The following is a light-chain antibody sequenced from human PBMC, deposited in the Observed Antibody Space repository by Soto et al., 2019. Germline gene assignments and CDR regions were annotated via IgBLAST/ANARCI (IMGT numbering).Light chain of an antibody. V-gene: IGLV9-49*01. CDR1: SGYSNYK. CDR2: VGTGGIVG. Sequence: QSVLTQPPSASASLGASVTLTCTLSSGYSNYKLDWYQQRPGKGPRFVMRVGTGGIVGSKGDGIPDRFSVLGSGLNRYLTIKNIQEEDESDYHCGADHGSGSNFVSVVFGGGTKLTVL. CDR3: GADHGSGSNFVSVV. J-gene: IGLJ2*01.